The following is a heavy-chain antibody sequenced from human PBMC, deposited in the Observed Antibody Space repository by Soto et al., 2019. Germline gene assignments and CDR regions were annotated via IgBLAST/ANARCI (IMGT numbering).Heavy chain of an antibody. CDR2: FRSGGDDGTT. J-gene: IGHJ4*02. D-gene: IGHD5-18*01. CDR1: GFTFSSYS. Sequence: GGSLRLSCVASGFTFSSYSMSWVRQAPGKGLEWVSGFRSGGDDGTTYYADSVKGRFTISRDNSKNTLFLQMNSLRAEDTAVYYCAKVRTAMVLYYFDYWGQGTLVTVSS. CDR3: AKVRTAMVLYYFDY. V-gene: IGHV3-23*01.